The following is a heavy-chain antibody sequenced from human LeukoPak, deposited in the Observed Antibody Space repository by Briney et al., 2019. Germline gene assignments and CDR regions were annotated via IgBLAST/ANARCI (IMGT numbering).Heavy chain of an antibody. J-gene: IGHJ3*01. CDR1: GFTFSSYS. CDR3: SRDEGGYSNNWIMLA. Sequence: GGSLRLSCAASGFTFSSYSMNWVRQAPGKGLEWVAIISYDGSNKYYADSVKGRFTISRDNSKNTLYLQMNSLRAEDTAVYYCSRDEGGYSNNWIMLAWGQGTTVTVSS. V-gene: IGHV3-30*03. CDR2: ISYDGSNK. D-gene: IGHD1-20*01.